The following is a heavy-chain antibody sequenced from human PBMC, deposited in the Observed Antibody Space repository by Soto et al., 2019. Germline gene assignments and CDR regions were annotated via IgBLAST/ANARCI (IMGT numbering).Heavy chain of an antibody. Sequence: SETLSLTCAVYGGSFSGYYWSWIRQPPGKGLEWIGEINHSGSTNYNPSLKSRVTISVDTSKNQFSLKLSSVTAADTAVYYCARGITIFGPYYYYYYMDVWGKGTTVTVSS. D-gene: IGHD3-3*01. CDR2: INHSGST. J-gene: IGHJ6*03. CDR1: GGSFSGYY. CDR3: ARGITIFGPYYYYYYMDV. V-gene: IGHV4-34*01.